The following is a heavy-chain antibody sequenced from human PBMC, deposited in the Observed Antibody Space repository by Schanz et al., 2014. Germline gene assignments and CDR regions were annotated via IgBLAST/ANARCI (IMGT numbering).Heavy chain of an antibody. J-gene: IGHJ4*02. CDR2: IWYDVSKT. CDR3: AKDLPELAVATLTTGLYDS. D-gene: IGHD5-12*01. Sequence: QVQLVESGGGVVQPGRSLRLSCAASGFSFDKYGMHWVRQAPGKGLEWVGVIWYDVSKTYYADSVRGRFTISRENSKNTLHMEMNSLRADDTAVYHCAKDLPELAVATLTTGLYDSWGQGTLVTVSS. CDR1: GFSFDKYG. V-gene: IGHV3-33*06.